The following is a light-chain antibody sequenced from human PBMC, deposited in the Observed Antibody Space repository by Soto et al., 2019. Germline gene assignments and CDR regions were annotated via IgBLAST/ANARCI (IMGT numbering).Light chain of an antibody. CDR3: QQHSNWPLT. CDR2: EAS. CDR1: QSVSSY. V-gene: IGKV3-11*02. J-gene: IGKJ4*01. Sequence: EIVLTQSPATLSLSPGERATLSCRASQSVSSYLAWYQQKPCQAPRLLIYEASNRATGIPAWFSGSGSGRDFTLTISGLEPEEFAVYYCQQHSNWPLTFGGGTKVESK.